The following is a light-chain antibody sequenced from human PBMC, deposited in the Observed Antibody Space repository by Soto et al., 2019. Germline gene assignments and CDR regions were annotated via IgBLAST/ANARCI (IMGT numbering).Light chain of an antibody. J-gene: IGLJ1*01. V-gene: IGLV3-1*01. Sequence: SSELTQPLSVSVSPGQTASITCSGDKLGDKYACWYQQKPGQSPVLVIYQDSKRPSGIPERFSGSNSGNTATLTISGTQAMDEADYYCQAWDSSTGVFGTGTKLTVL. CDR1: KLGDKY. CDR2: QDS. CDR3: QAWDSSTGV.